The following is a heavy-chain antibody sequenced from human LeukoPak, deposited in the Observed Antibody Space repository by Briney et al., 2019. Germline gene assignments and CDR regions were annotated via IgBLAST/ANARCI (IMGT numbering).Heavy chain of an antibody. Sequence: PSETLSLTCAVYGGSFSGYYWSWIRQPPGKGLEWIGEINHSGSTNYNPSLKSRVTISVDTSKSQFSLKLSSVTAADTAVYYCARHRGYYDSMYYFDYWGQGTLVTVSS. CDR1: GGSFSGYY. CDR3: ARHRGYYDSMYYFDY. D-gene: IGHD3-22*01. J-gene: IGHJ4*02. V-gene: IGHV4-34*01. CDR2: INHSGST.